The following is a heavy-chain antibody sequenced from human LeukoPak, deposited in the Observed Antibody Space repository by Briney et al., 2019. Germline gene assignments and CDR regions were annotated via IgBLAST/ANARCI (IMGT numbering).Heavy chain of an antibody. CDR2: IYPGDSDP. CDR1: GYNFTSYW. V-gene: IGHV5-51*01. D-gene: IGHD5-18*01. CDR3: ERLRYTYGYGDY. Sequence: GESLKISCKGSGYNFTSYWIGWVRQMPGKGLEWMGSIYPGDSDPRYSPSFQGQVIISADKSISTAYLQWSSLKASDTAMYYCERLRYTYGYGDYWGQGTLVTVSS. J-gene: IGHJ4*02.